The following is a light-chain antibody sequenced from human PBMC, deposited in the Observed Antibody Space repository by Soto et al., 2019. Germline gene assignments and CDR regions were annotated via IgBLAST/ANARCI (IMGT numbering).Light chain of an antibody. V-gene: IGLV2-14*01. CDR2: EVN. CDR1: SSDIGNYDY. Sequence: QSSLTQPASVSGSPGQSITISCTGTSSDIGNYDYVSWYQQRPGKAPKLIIYEVNNRPSGVSNRFSGSKSGNAASLTISGLQAEDEADYYCSSYTSSSTLYVFGTGTKVTVL. CDR3: SSYTSSSTLYV. J-gene: IGLJ1*01.